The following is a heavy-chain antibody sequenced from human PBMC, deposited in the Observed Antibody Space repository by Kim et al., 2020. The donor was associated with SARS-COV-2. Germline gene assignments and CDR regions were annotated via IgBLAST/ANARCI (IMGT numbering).Heavy chain of an antibody. CDR2: IYYSGNT. CDR1: GGSISSGDYY. V-gene: IGHV4-30-4*01. D-gene: IGHD3-10*01. CDR3: ARVLGRWTYSGSGSYYPERFFDY. Sequence: SETLSLTCTVSGGSISSGDYYWSWIRQPPGKGLEWIGYIYYSGNTYYNPSLKSRVIISVDTSKNQFSLKLSSVTAADTAVYYCARVLGRWTYSGSGSYYPERFFDYWGQGTLVTVSS. J-gene: IGHJ4*02.